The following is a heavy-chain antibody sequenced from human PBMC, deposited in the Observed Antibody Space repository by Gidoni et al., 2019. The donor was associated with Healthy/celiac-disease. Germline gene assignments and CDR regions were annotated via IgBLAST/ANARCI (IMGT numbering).Heavy chain of an antibody. J-gene: IGHJ3*02. Sequence: QVQLVESGGGLVHPGGSLRLSFAASGFTFSSYGMTWVRPVPGKGLGWVAFIRYDGSNKDYADSGKGRFTISRDNSKNTLYLQMNSLRAEDTAVYYCAKDALSGSYVGDAFDIWGQGTMVTVSS. D-gene: IGHD1-26*01. CDR3: AKDALSGSYVGDAFDI. CDR1: GFTFSSYG. CDR2: IRYDGSNK. V-gene: IGHV3-30*02.